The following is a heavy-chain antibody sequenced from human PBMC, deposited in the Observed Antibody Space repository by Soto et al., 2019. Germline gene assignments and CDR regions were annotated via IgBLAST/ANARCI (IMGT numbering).Heavy chain of an antibody. J-gene: IGHJ4*02. CDR3: ARPAGYIRDWNYFDL. D-gene: IGHD2-21*02. CDR1: GYTFIDYY. V-gene: IGHV1-2*02. Sequence: QVQLVQSGAEVKKPGASVKVSCEASGYTFIDYYMHWVRQAPGQGFEWMGRISPKSGGTNYAQKFQGRVTMTWDTSLNTAYMERSSLISEDTAGYYCARPAGYIRDWNYFDLWGPGTRVTISS. CDR2: ISPKSGGT.